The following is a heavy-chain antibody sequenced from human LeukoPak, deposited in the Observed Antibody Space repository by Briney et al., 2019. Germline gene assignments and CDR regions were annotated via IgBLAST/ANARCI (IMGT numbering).Heavy chain of an antibody. D-gene: IGHD2-15*01. CDR3: ARSQIDCSGGSCYYYYGMDV. CDR2: ISSSGSTI. Sequence: PGGSLRLSCAASGFTFSSYEMNWVRQAPGKGLEWVSYISSSGSTIYYADSVKGRFTISRDNAKNSLYLQMNSLRAEDTAVYYCARSQIDCSGGSCYYYYGMDVWGQGTTATVSS. J-gene: IGHJ6*02. CDR1: GFTFSSYE. V-gene: IGHV3-48*03.